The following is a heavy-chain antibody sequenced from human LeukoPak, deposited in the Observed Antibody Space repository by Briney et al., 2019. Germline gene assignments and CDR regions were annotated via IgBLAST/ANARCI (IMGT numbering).Heavy chain of an antibody. J-gene: IGHJ5*02. Sequence: SETLSLTCIVSGGSITSYYWSWIRQPPGKGLEWIGYIYDSERTNYNSSLRSRVTISVDTSKNQFSLKLSSVTAADTAVYYCARHSEPNSNLLWFDPWGQGTLVTVPS. CDR3: ARHSEPNSNLLWFDP. V-gene: IGHV4-59*08. CDR1: GGSITSYY. CDR2: IYDSERT. D-gene: IGHD2/OR15-2a*01.